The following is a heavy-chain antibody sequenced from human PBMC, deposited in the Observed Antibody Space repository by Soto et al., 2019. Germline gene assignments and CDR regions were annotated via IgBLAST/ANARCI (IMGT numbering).Heavy chain of an antibody. CDR3: AREGYSSSYSDFGAFDI. V-gene: IGHV4-30-2*01. CDR1: GGSISSGGYS. J-gene: IGHJ3*02. CDR2: IYHSGST. D-gene: IGHD6-6*01. Sequence: ALSLTCAVSGGSISSGGYSWSWIRQPPGKGLEWIGYIYHSGSTYYNPSLKSRVTISVDRSKNQFSLKLSSVTAADTAVYYCAREGYSSSYSDFGAFDIWGQGTMVTVSS.